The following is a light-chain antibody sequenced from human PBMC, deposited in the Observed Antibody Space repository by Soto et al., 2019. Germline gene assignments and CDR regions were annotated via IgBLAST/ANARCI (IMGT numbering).Light chain of an antibody. CDR2: DIG. J-gene: IGLJ1*01. Sequence: QSALTQPASVSGAPGQSITISCTGTSSDVGGCNYVYWYQQHPGKAPQLMIYDIGNRPSGVPNRFSGSKSGNTASLTISGLQAEDEADYYCRSYTSSSTYVFGTGTKLTVL. CDR1: SSDVGGCNY. CDR3: RSYTSSSTYV. V-gene: IGLV2-14*01.